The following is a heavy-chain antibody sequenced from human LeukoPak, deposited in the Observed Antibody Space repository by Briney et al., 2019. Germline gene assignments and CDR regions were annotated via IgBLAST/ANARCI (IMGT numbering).Heavy chain of an antibody. Sequence: GGSLRLSCAVSGFTFSSYGMSWVRQAPGKGLEWVSAISGSGGSTYYADPVKGRFTISRDNSKNTLYLQMNSLRAEDTAVYYCAKKGYDSSGYSFDYWGQGTLVTVSS. V-gene: IGHV3-23*01. CDR2: ISGSGGST. CDR3: AKKGYDSSGYSFDY. J-gene: IGHJ4*02. D-gene: IGHD3-22*01. CDR1: GFTFSSYG.